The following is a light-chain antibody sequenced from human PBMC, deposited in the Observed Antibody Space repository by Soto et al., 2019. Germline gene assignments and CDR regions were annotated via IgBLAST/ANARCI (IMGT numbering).Light chain of an antibody. J-gene: IGLJ2*01. CDR3: VTWDNSLSAPVV. Sequence: QSVLTQPPSVSAAPGQKVTISCSGGSSNIGSNYVSWYQHFPGTAPQLLIYDNNKRPSGIPDRFSGSKSGTSATLGITGLQTGDEADYYCVTWDNSLSAPVVFGGGTKLTVL. CDR2: DNN. V-gene: IGLV1-51*01. CDR1: SSNIGSNY.